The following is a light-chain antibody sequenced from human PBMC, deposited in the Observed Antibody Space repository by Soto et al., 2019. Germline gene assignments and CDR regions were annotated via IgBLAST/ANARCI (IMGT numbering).Light chain of an antibody. CDR3: QQSYSPPRT. V-gene: IGKV1-39*01. J-gene: IGKJ1*01. CDR1: QSISSY. CDR2: AAS. Sequence: DIQMTQSPSSLSASVGARVTITCRASQSISSYLNWYQQKPGKAPNLLIYAASSLRSGVPSRFSGSGSGTDFTLTITNLQPEDFATYYCQQSYSPPRTFGQGTKVEIK.